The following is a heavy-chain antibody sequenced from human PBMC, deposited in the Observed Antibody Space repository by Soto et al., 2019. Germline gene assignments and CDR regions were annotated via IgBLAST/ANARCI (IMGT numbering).Heavy chain of an antibody. V-gene: IGHV3-11*01. J-gene: IGHJ4*02. CDR2: ISSAGAAT. CDR3: ARSRFHCASE. Sequence: QVHLVESGGALVQPGGSLRLSCAASGFSFSDYFMSWIRQAPGKGLEWVSYISSAGAATFSADSVKGRFITSRDNAKDSLYLEMNNLRVEDSAVYYCARSRFHCASEWGRGTLVTVSS. D-gene: IGHD3-10*01. CDR1: GFSFSDYF.